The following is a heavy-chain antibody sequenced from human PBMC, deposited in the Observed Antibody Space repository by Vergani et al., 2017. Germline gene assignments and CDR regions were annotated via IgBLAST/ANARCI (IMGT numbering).Heavy chain of an antibody. D-gene: IGHD2-2*01. CDR2: IYYSGST. V-gene: IGHV4-59*01. CDR3: ARPVRGYYYMDV. Sequence: QVQLQESGPGLVKPSETLSLTCTVFGGSISSYYWSWIRQPPGKGLEWIGYIYYSGSTNYNPSLKSRVTISVDTSKNQFSLKLSSVTAADTAVYYCARPVRGYYYMDVWGKGTTVTVSS. CDR1: GGSISSYY. J-gene: IGHJ6*03.